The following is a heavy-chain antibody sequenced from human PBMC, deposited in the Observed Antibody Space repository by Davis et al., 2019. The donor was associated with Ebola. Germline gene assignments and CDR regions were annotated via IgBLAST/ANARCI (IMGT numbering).Heavy chain of an antibody. Sequence: GESLKISCAASEFTFSGYAMSWVRQAPGKGLEWVSAISGSGGSTYYADSVKGRFTVSRDNAENSLYLQMNSLRDEDTAVYFCARAYYYGSGTYKDRNYYYGMDVWGKGTTVAVSS. V-gene: IGHV3-23*01. CDR3: ARAYYYGSGTYKDRNYYYGMDV. J-gene: IGHJ6*04. D-gene: IGHD3-10*01. CDR1: EFTFSGYA. CDR2: ISGSGGST.